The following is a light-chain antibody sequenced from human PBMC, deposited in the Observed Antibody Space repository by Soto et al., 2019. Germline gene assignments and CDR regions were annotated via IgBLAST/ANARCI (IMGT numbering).Light chain of an antibody. CDR3: NSYKNSSAVV. CDR1: RDDIGAYDY. V-gene: IGLV2-14*01. Sequence: QSALTQPASVSGSPGQSITISCAGTRDDIGAYDYVSWYQQHPGNAPKLLVYEVTNRPSGVSDRFSGSKSGNTASLTISGLQHEDEADSYCNSYKNSSAVVFGGGTKVTV. CDR2: EVT. J-gene: IGLJ2*01.